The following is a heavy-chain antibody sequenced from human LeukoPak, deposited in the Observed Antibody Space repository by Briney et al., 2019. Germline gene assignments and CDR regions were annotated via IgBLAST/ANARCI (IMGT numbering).Heavy chain of an antibody. CDR1: GFNFSSYA. J-gene: IGHJ5*02. V-gene: IGHV3-30-3*01. D-gene: IGHD3-10*01. CDR3: VSRYSGNVSWGT. CDR2: ISYDGSNK. Sequence: GGSLRLSCAASGFNFSSYAIHWVRQAPGKGLEWVAVISYDGSNKYYADSVKGRFTGSKDNAKKMVYLQMNSLRAEDTATYYCVSRYSGNVSWGTWGQGTLVTVSS.